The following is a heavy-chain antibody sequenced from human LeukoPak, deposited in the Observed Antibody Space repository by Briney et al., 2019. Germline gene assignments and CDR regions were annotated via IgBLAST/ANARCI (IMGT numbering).Heavy chain of an antibody. D-gene: IGHD2-2*02. Sequence: SVKVSCKASGGTFSSYAISWVRQAPGQGLEWMGGIIPIFGTANYAQKFQGRVTITTDESTSTAYMELSSLRSEDTAVYYCARWAGTCTIASCYTPLDYWGQGTLVTVST. CDR2: IIPIFGTA. V-gene: IGHV1-69*05. CDR1: GGTFSSYA. J-gene: IGHJ4*02. CDR3: ARWAGTCTIASCYTPLDY.